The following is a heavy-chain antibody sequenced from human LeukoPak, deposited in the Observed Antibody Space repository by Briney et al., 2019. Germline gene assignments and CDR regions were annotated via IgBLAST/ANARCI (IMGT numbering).Heavy chain of an antibody. CDR1: GGSISSSSYY. D-gene: IGHD4-17*01. CDR2: IYYSGST. CDR3: ARHYREGDYATFDP. J-gene: IGHJ5*02. Sequence: SETLSLTCTVSGGSISSSSYYWGWIRQPPGKGLEWIGYIYYSGSTNYNPSLKSRVTISVDTSKNQFSLKLSSVTAADTAVYYCARHYREGDYATFDPWGQGTLVTVSS. V-gene: IGHV4-61*05.